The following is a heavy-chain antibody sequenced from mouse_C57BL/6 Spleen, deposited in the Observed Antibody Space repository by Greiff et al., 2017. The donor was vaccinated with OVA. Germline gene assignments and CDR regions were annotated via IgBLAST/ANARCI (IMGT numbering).Heavy chain of an antibody. Sequence: VQLQQPGAELVKPGASVKLSCKASGCTFTSYWMHWVKQRPGQGLEWIGMIHPNSGSTNYNEKFKSKATLTVDKSSSTAYMQLSSLTSEDSAVYYCARRDYSNYWYFDVWGTGTTVTVSS. D-gene: IGHD2-5*01. CDR3: ARRDYSNYWYFDV. CDR2: IHPNSGST. CDR1: GCTFTSYW. J-gene: IGHJ1*03. V-gene: IGHV1-64*01.